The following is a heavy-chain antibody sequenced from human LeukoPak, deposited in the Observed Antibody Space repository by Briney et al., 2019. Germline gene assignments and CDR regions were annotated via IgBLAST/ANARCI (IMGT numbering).Heavy chain of an antibody. D-gene: IGHD6-19*01. J-gene: IGHJ3*01. CDR1: GGSITGYY. V-gene: IGHV4-59*08. CDR2: VYFTGRT. Sequence: SETLSLTCTVSGGSITGYYWSWIRQPPGKGLEWIAYVYFTGRTLYNSSLESRATISVDTSKTQCSLRLTSVTAADTAVYYCARHIPVSYDAFDLWGRGTTVTVSS. CDR3: ARHIPVSYDAFDL.